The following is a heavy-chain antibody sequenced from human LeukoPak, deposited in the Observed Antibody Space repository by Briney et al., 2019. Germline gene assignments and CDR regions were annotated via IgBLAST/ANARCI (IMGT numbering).Heavy chain of an antibody. CDR3: AADLSNPRMGASYLDS. CDR1: GFTSTNFA. Sequence: SVTVSCKASGFTSTNFAVQWVRQARGQRLEWIGWIIVGSGATKCAQDFQERVTITRDLSTSTLYMELRSLTSEDTAVYYCAADLSNPRMGASYLDSWGHGTLVTVSS. J-gene: IGHJ5*01. V-gene: IGHV1-58*01. CDR2: IIVGSGAT. D-gene: IGHD3-16*01.